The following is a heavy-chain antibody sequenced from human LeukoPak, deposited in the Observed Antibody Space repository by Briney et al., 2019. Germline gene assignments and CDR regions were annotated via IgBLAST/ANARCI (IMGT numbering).Heavy chain of an antibody. J-gene: IGHJ4*02. V-gene: IGHV3-21*04. CDR3: AKDFYYGSGSHYYVSFDY. Sequence: GGSLRLSCAASGFTVRSYSMDWVRQAPGKGLEWVSSINSGSSYIYYADSVKGRFTISRDNAKNSLYLQMNSLRAEDTALYYCAKDFYYGSGSHYYVSFDYWGQGTLVTVSS. CDR2: INSGSSYI. D-gene: IGHD3-10*01. CDR1: GFTVRSYS.